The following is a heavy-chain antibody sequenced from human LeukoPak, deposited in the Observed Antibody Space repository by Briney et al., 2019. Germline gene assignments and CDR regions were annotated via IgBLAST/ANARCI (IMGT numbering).Heavy chain of an antibody. Sequence: GASVKVSCRASGYTFTGYYMHWVRQAPGQGLEWMGWINPNSGGTNYAQKFQGSVTMTRDTSISTAYMELSRLRSDDTAVYYCARRGLASGWYQDAFDIWGQGTMVTVSS. D-gene: IGHD6-19*01. CDR1: GYTFTGYY. CDR3: ARRGLASGWYQDAFDI. V-gene: IGHV1-2*02. J-gene: IGHJ3*02. CDR2: INPNSGGT.